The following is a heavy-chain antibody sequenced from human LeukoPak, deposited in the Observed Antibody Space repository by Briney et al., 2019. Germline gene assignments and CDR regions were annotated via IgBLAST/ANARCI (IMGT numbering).Heavy chain of an antibody. CDR3: ARAGGLSWSDEEVLFEY. J-gene: IGHJ4*02. Sequence: TLSLTCTVSGGPITVGAFYWSWIRQHPVKGLEWIGYIDYSGNTAYNPSLKGRATISVDTSSNQFYLRLSSATAADTGVYYCARAGGLSWSDEEVLFEYWGKGTLVTVSS. D-gene: IGHD3-3*01. CDR2: IDYSGNT. CDR1: GGPITVGAFY. V-gene: IGHV4-31*03.